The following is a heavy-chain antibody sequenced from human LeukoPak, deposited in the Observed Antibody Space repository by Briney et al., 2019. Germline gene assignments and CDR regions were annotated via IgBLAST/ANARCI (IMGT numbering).Heavy chain of an antibody. V-gene: IGHV3-9*01. Sequence: PGGSLRLSCTASGFTFDDYAIHRVRQAPGKGLEWVSGISWNSGSIGYADSVKGRFTISRDNAKNSLYLQMNSLIAEDTALYYCAKDRTVYDSSGLDYWGQGTLVTVSS. J-gene: IGHJ4*02. CDR2: ISWNSGSI. CDR1: GFTFDDYA. D-gene: IGHD3-22*01. CDR3: AKDRTVYDSSGLDY.